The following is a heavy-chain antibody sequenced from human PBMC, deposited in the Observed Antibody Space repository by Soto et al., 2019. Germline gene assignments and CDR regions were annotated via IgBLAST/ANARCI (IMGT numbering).Heavy chain of an antibody. CDR2: IWYDGSNK. CDR3: ARDYYDSSCYYRYWYFDL. D-gene: IGHD3-22*01. V-gene: IGHV3-33*01. CDR1: GFTFSSYG. Sequence: QVQLVESGGGVVQPGRSLRLSCAASGFTFSSYGMHWVRQAPGKGLEWVAVIWYDGSNKYYADSVKGRFTISRDNSKNTLYLQMNSLRAEDTAVYYCARDYYDSSCYYRYWYFDLWGRGTLVTVSS. J-gene: IGHJ2*01.